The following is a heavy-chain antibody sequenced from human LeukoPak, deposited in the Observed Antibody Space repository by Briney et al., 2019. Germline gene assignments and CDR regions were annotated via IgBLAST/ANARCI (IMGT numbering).Heavy chain of an antibody. CDR1: GFTSTSYA. D-gene: IGHD6-19*01. V-gene: IGHV3-23*01. J-gene: IGHJ4*02. CDR2: ISGSGGST. Sequence: PGRTPRPSRAPSGFTSTSYAMSWARHAPAKGLDWISAISGSGGSTYYADSVKGRFTISRDNSKNTLYLQMNSLRAQDTAVYCCAKGSGIAVAGNFDYWGQGTLVTVSS. CDR3: AKGSGIAVAGNFDY.